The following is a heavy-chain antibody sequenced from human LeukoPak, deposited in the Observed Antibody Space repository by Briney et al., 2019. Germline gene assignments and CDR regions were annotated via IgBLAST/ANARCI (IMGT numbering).Heavy chain of an antibody. CDR2: SGNDGST. J-gene: IGHJ4*02. Sequence: GGSLRLSCAASGLTFYDQAMHWVRQAPGTGLEWVSLSGNDGSTYYADSVRGRFTVSRDNAKNSLYLQMNSLTTEDTALYYCAKARWEPNFDYWGQGTLVTVSS. V-gene: IGHV3-43*02. D-gene: IGHD1-26*01. CDR1: GLTFYDQA. CDR3: AKARWEPNFDY.